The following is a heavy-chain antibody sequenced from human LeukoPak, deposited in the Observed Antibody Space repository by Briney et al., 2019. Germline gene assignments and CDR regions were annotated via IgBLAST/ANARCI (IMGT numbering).Heavy chain of an antibody. CDR1: GGSISSGDYY. J-gene: IGHJ4*02. CDR3: ARYDSSGCDFDY. Sequence: SQTLSLTCTVSGGSISSGDYYWSWIRQPPGKGLEWIGYIYYSGSTYYNPSLKSRVTISVDTSKNQFSLKLSSVTAADTAVYYCARYDSSGCDFDYWGRGTLVTVSS. V-gene: IGHV4-30-4*01. D-gene: IGHD3-22*01. CDR2: IYYSGST.